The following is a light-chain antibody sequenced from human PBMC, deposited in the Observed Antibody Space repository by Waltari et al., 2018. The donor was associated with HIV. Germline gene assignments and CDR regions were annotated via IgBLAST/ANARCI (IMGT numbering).Light chain of an antibody. CDR3: GTWDSSLSAVV. Sequence: QSVLTQPPSVSSAPGQQVTISCSGSSYHIRNTYVSWYQQLPGTAPKLLIYEKNKRPSGIPDRCAGSKSGTSATLGITGLQTGDEADYYCGTWDSSLSAVVFGGGTKLTVL. CDR2: EKN. J-gene: IGLJ2*01. V-gene: IGLV1-51*02. CDR1: SYHIRNTY.